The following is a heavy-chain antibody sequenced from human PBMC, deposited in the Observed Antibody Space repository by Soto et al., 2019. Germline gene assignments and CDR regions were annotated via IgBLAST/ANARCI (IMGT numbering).Heavy chain of an antibody. CDR1: GFTFSNFL. D-gene: IGHD1-26*01. Sequence: GGSLRLSCAASGFTFSNFLMHWVRQAPGKGLVWVSRISSDGSTTSYADSVKGRFTISRDNAKNTLYLQLNSLRAEDTAVYYCVRLTILVGATTWGPGTLVTVSS. V-gene: IGHV3-74*01. J-gene: IGHJ4*02. CDR3: VRLTILVGATT. CDR2: ISSDGSTT.